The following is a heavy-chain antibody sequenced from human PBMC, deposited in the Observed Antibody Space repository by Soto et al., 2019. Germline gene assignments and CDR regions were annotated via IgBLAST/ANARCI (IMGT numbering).Heavy chain of an antibody. CDR3: ASENNWNYGYYFDY. D-gene: IGHD1-7*01. CDR2: INAANGDT. J-gene: IGHJ4*02. CDR1: GYSFTTCA. V-gene: IGHV1-3*01. Sequence: ASGKVSCKASGYSFTTCAIHWVRQAPGQRLDWMGWINAANGDTIYSQKFQGRITITRDTSASTAYMELSSLRSEDTAVYYCASENNWNYGYYFDYWAQGTLVTVSS.